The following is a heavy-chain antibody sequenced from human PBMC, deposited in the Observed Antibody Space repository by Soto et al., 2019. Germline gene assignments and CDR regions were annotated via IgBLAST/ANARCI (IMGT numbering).Heavy chain of an antibody. CDR1: AYTVTSYY. V-gene: IGHV1-46*01. Sequence: ASVKVACKASAYTVTSYYTLCVRQAPGQGLEWMGIINPSGGSTSYAQKFQGRVTMTRDTSTSTVYMELSSLRSEDTAVYYCARDRWERSSWYAWAFWGQGTLVTVSS. D-gene: IGHD6-13*01. CDR3: ARDRWERSSWYAWAF. CDR2: INPSGGST. J-gene: IGHJ4*02.